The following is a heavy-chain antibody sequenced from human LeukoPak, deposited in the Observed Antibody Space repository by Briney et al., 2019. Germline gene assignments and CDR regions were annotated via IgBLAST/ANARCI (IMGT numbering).Heavy chain of an antibody. CDR1: GFTFSSYA. Sequence: QPGGSLRLSCAASGFTFSSYAMSRVRQAPGKGLEWVSAISGSGGSTYYADSVKGRFTISRDNSKNTLYLQMNSLRAEDTAVYYCAKALLRFLEWLPSDYWGQGTLVTVSS. D-gene: IGHD3-3*01. V-gene: IGHV3-23*01. CDR3: AKALLRFLEWLPSDY. CDR2: ISGSGGST. J-gene: IGHJ4*02.